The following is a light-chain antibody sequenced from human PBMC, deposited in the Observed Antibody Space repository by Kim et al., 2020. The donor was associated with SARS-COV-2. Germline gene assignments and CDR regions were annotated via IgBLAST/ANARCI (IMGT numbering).Light chain of an antibody. V-gene: IGKV3D-7*01. J-gene: IGKJ4*01. Sequence: PGERVTRSCRASQSVSSSYLTVYQQKPGQAPRLLIYGASTRATGIPAMFSGSGSGTDFTLTTSSLQPEYFAVYYCQQDYNLLTFGGGTKVDIK. CDR2: GAS. CDR1: QSVSSSY. CDR3: QQDYNLLT.